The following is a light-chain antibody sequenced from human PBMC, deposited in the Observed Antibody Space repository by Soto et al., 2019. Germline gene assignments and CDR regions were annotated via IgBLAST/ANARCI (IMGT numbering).Light chain of an antibody. J-gene: IGKJ5*01. CDR1: QFIDSY. Sequence: EIVLTHSPGTLSLSPGERANLSCRASQFIDSYLAWYRQIPGQAPRLLIYDASNRATGIPDRFSGGGSGTDFTLTISSLEPEDFAVYYCQQRSNLPPTFGQGTRLAI. V-gene: IGKV3-11*01. CDR2: DAS. CDR3: QQRSNLPPT.